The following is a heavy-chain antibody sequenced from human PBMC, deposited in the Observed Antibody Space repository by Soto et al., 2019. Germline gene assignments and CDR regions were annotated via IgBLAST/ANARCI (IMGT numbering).Heavy chain of an antibody. CDR2: IYYSGST. Sequence: SETLSLTCTVSGGSISSYYWSWIRQPPGKGLEWIGYIYYSGSTNYNPSLKSRVTISVDTSKNQFSLKLSSVTAADTAVYYCGRVLPTRIAAAGIWFDPWGQGTLVTVSS. CDR3: GRVLPTRIAAAGIWFDP. D-gene: IGHD6-13*01. J-gene: IGHJ5*02. CDR1: GGSISSYY. V-gene: IGHV4-59*01.